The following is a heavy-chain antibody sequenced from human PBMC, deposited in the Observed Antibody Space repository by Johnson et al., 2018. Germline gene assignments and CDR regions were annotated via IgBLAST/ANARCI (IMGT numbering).Heavy chain of an antibody. J-gene: IGHJ1*01. Sequence: VQLVQSGGGLVQPGGSLRLSCAASGFTFSSYAMSWVRQAPGKGLAWVSAISDAGGSTYYVDSVKGRFTISRDNSKNTLNLQMNSLRDEDTAVYYCAKVATPVTAVLAEYFQHWGQGTRVTVSS. CDR3: AKVATPVTAVLAEYFQH. CDR1: GFTFSSYA. D-gene: IGHD2-2*01. CDR2: ISDAGGST. V-gene: IGHV3-23*04.